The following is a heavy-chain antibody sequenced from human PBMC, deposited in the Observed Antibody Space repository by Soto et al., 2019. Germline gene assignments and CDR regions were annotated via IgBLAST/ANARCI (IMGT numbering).Heavy chain of an antibody. CDR1: GFTFSSYG. CDR2: ISYDGSNK. CDR3: AKDRGTDC. J-gene: IGHJ4*02. Sequence: QVQLVESGGGVVQPGRSLRLSCAASGFTFSSYGMHWVRQAPGKGLEWVAVISYDGSNKYYADSVKGRFTISRDNSKNTLYLQMHSLRVEDTAVYYCAKDRGTDCWGQGTLVTVSS. V-gene: IGHV3-30*18.